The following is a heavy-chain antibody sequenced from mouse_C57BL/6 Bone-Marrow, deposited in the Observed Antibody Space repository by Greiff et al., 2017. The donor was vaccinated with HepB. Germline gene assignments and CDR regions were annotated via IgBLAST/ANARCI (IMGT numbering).Heavy chain of an antibody. CDR1: GYSITSGYY. V-gene: IGHV3-6*01. J-gene: IGHJ3*01. CDR2: ISYDGSN. CDR3: ARDRATVVAPFAY. D-gene: IGHD1-1*01. Sequence: EVQVVESGPGLVKPSQSLSLTCSVTGYSITSGYYWNWIRQFPGNKLEWMGYISYDGSNNYNPSLKNRISITRDTSKNQFFLKLNSVTTEDTAAYYCARDRATVVAPFAYWGQGTLVTVSA.